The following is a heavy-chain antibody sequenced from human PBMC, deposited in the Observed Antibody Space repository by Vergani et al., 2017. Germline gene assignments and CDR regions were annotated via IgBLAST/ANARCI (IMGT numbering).Heavy chain of an antibody. J-gene: IGHJ4*02. CDR3: AKDCSGGSCYYDY. V-gene: IGHV3-23*01. D-gene: IGHD2-15*01. Sequence: EVQLLESGGGLVQPGGSLRLSCAASGFTFSSYAMSWVRQAPGKGLEWVSAISGSGGSTYYAYSVKGRFTISRDNSKNTLYLQMNSLRAEDTAVYYCAKDCSGGSCYYDYWGQGTLVTVSS. CDR2: ISGSGGST. CDR1: GFTFSSYA.